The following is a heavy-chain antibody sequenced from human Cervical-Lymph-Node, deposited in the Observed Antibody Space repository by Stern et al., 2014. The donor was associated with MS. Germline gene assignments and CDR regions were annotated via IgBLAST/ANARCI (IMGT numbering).Heavy chain of an antibody. V-gene: IGHV1-69*01. CDR3: ARDVPYCNGGTCYHVLGY. CDR2: IITVLCTA. J-gene: IGHJ4*02. D-gene: IGHD2-15*01. Sequence: QVQLVQSGAEVKKPGSSVKVSCKASGGSFSSYAISWVRQAPGQGLEWMGGIITVLCTATYAQKFQGRVTITADESTSTAYMELRTLRSDDTATFFCARDVPYCNGGTCYHVLGYWGQGTLVTVSS. CDR1: GGSFSSYA.